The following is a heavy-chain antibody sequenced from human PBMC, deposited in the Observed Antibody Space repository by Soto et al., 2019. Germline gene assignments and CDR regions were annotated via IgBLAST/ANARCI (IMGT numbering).Heavy chain of an antibody. CDR1: GYTFPSYD. CDR3: ARQRGNYCSSTSCLTFALHLYYYYYMDV. CDR2: MNPNSGNT. J-gene: IGHJ6*03. V-gene: IGHV1-8*01. Sequence: ASVQVSCKASGYTFPSYDINWVRQATGQGLEEMGWMNPNSGNTGYAQKFQGRVTMTRNTSISTAYMELSSLRSEDTAVYYCARQRGNYCSSTSCLTFALHLYYYYYMDVWGKGTTVTVSS. D-gene: IGHD2-2*01.